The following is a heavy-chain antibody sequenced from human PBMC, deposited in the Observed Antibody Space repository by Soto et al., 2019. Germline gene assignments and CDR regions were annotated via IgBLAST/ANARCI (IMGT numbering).Heavy chain of an antibody. CDR2: IYPDDSDT. CDR1: GYSFTSYW. V-gene: IGHV5-51*01. Sequence: PGESLKISCKGSGYSFTSYWIGWVRQMPGKGLEWMGMIYPDDSDTKYSPSFQGQVTFSADKSINTAYLQWSSLKASDTAIYYCARLEWLSLAACFDPWGQGTLVTVSS. J-gene: IGHJ5*02. CDR3: ARLEWLSLAACFDP. D-gene: IGHD3-3*01.